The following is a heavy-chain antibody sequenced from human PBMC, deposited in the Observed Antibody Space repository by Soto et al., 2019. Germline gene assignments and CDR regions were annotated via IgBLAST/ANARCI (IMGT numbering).Heavy chain of an antibody. CDR1: GFTFSSYA. D-gene: IGHD2-15*01. V-gene: IGHV3-23*01. J-gene: IGHJ4*02. CDR3: AKRRGAGGHFDY. CDR2: VSIGGST. Sequence: LRLPCAASGFTFSSYAMGWVRQGPGKGLEWVAVVSIGGSTHYADSVRGRFTISRDNSKNTLSLQMNSLTAEDTAVYFCAKRRGAGGHFDYWGQGALVTVPQ.